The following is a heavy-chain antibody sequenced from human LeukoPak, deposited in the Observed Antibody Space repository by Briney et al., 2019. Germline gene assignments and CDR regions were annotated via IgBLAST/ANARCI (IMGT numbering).Heavy chain of an antibody. CDR2: INHSGST. Sequence: TSETLSLTCAVYGGSFSGYYWSWIRQPPGKGLEWIGEINHSGSTNYNPSLKSRVTISVDTSKNQFSLKLSSVTAADTAVYYCARGDRGRNWFDPWGQGTLVTVSS. V-gene: IGHV4-34*01. D-gene: IGHD1-26*01. CDR3: ARGDRGRNWFDP. J-gene: IGHJ5*02. CDR1: GGSFSGYY.